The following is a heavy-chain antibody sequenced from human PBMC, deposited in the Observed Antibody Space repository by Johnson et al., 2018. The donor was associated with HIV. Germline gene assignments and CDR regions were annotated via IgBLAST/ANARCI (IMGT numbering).Heavy chain of an antibody. J-gene: IGHJ3*02. CDR2: IWYDGSKA. CDR3: AREGPGAYYDSSGDAFDI. D-gene: IGHD3-22*01. V-gene: IGHV3-30*02. CDR1: GFDFSKYG. Sequence: QVQLVESGGGVAQPGASLRLSCEVSGFDFSKYGMHWVRQAPNKGLEWVAFIWYDGSKATYADSVNGRFTISRDNSKNTLYLQMNGRRAEDTAVYYCAREGPGAYYDSSGDAFDIWGQGTMVTVSS.